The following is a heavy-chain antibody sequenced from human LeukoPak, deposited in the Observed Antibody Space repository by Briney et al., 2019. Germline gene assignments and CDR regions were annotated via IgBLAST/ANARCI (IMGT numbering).Heavy chain of an antibody. CDR1: GFTVSSNY. Sequence: GGSLRLSCAASGFTVSSNYMSWVRQAPGKGLEWVSVIYSGGSTYYADSVKGRFTISRDNSKNTLYLQMNSLRAEDTAVYYCAKDRGISRQWLVRLNAFDIWGQGTMVTVSS. V-gene: IGHV3-53*01. J-gene: IGHJ3*02. CDR3: AKDRGISRQWLVRLNAFDI. CDR2: IYSGGST. D-gene: IGHD6-19*01.